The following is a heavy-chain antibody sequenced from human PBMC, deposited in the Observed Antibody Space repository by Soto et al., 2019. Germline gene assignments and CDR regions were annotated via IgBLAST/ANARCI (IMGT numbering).Heavy chain of an antibody. CDR1: VFTFRDPY. J-gene: IGHJ4*02. V-gene: IGHV3-11*06. CDR3: ARHTSGWHYYDY. CDR2: ISGSSRYT. Sequence: GSLRLSCAASVFTFRDPYMNWIRQAPGKGLEWVSYISGSSRYTNFADSVKGRFTISRDNAKNSLYLQMNSLRAEDTAVYYCARHTSGWHYYDYWGQGTPVTVSS. D-gene: IGHD6-19*01.